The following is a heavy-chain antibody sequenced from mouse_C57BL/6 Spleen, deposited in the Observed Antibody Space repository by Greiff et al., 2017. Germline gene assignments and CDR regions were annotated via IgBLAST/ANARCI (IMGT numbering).Heavy chain of an antibody. J-gene: IGHJ4*01. CDR3: ARSYGSSLYYYAMDD. CDR2: IDPSDSYT. CDR1: GYTFTSYW. V-gene: IGHV1-69*01. Sequence: QVQLQQPGAELVMPGASVKLSCKASGYTFTSYWMHWVKQRPGQGLEWIGEIDPSDSYTNYNQKFKGKSTLTVDKSSSAAYMQLSSLTAEDSAVYYCARSYGSSLYYYAMDDWGQGTSVTVSS. D-gene: IGHD1-1*01.